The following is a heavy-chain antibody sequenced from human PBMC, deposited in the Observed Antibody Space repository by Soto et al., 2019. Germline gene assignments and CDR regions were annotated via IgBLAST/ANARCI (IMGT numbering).Heavy chain of an antibody. Sequence: QVQLVDSGGGVVQPGRSLRLSCAASGSTFSNYGMHWVRQAPGKGLEWVAVISYNGNNKNYADSVKGRFTISRDNTKNTLDLQMNGLRVEDTAVYCCAQDTYYYDSSGYYVFDYWGQGTLVTVSS. D-gene: IGHD3-22*01. V-gene: IGHV3-30*18. J-gene: IGHJ4*02. CDR1: GSTFSNYG. CDR3: AQDTYYYDSSGYYVFDY. CDR2: ISYNGNNK.